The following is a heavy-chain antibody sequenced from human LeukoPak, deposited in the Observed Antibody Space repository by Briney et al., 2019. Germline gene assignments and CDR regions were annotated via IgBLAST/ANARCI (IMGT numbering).Heavy chain of an antibody. CDR1: GGTFSSYA. CDR3: ARDPGFYGGNSFVFYH. J-gene: IGHJ5*02. D-gene: IGHD4-23*01. Sequence: SVKVSCKASGGTFSSYAISWVRQAPGQGLEWTGRIIPIFGTANYAQKFQGRVTITTDESTSTAYMELSSLRSEDTAVYYCARDPGFYGGNSFVFYHWGQGTLVTVSS. CDR2: IIPIFGTA. V-gene: IGHV1-69*05.